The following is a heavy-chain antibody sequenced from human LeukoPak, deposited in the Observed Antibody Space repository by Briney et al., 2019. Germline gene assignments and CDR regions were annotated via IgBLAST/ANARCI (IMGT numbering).Heavy chain of an antibody. CDR3: ATLRDYYYYYMDV. CDR2: INHSGST. J-gene: IGHJ6*03. CDR1: GGSFSGCY. D-gene: IGHD3-16*01. V-gene: IGHV4-34*01. Sequence: PSETLSLTCAVYGGSFSGCYWSWIRQPPGKGLEWIGEINHSGSTNYNPSLKSRVTISVDTSKNQFSLKLSSVTAADTAVYYCATLRDYYYYYMDVWGKGTTVTISS.